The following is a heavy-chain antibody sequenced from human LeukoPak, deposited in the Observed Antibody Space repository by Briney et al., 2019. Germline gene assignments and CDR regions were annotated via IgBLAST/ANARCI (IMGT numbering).Heavy chain of an antibody. CDR2: IYYSGST. CDR3: ARGGLGYCSGGSCPLLDP. D-gene: IGHD2-15*01. Sequence: SETLSLTCTVSGGSISSYYWSWIRQPPGKGLEWIGYIYYSGSTNYNPSLKSRVTMSVDTSKNQFSLKLSSVTAADTAVYYCARGGLGYCSGGSCPLLDPWGQGTLVTVSS. V-gene: IGHV4-59*12. CDR1: GGSISSYY. J-gene: IGHJ5*02.